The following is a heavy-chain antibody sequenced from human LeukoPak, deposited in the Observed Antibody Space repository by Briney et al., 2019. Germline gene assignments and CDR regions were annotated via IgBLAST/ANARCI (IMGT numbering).Heavy chain of an antibody. J-gene: IGHJ4*02. CDR1: GFTVSSNY. CDR2: IYSGGST. V-gene: IGHV3-53*01. Sequence: GGSLRLSCAASGFTVSSNYMSWVRQAPGKGLEWVSVIYSGGSTYYADSVKGRFTISKDNSKNTLYLQMNSLRAEDTAVYFCARHSNNFYFDYWGQGTLVTVSS. D-gene: IGHD1-1*01. CDR3: ARHSNNFYFDY.